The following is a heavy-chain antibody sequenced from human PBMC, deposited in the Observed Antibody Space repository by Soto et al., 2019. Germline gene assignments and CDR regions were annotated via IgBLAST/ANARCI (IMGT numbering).Heavy chain of an antibody. CDR1: VGSIGSQY. J-gene: IGHJ5*02. Sequence: SEPLSLTCPVSVGSIGSQYWSWIRQPPGKGLEWIVYISYTGSPNYNPSLKSRVTISMDTSKNQFSLKLSSVTAADTAVYYCTRGYSNYSWFDPWGQGTLVTVSS. D-gene: IGHD4-4*01. CDR3: TRGYSNYSWFDP. V-gene: IGHV4-59*11. CDR2: ISYTGSP.